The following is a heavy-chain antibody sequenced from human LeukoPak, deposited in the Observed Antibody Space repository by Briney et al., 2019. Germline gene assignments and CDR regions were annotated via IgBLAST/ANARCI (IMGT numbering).Heavy chain of an antibody. CDR1: GGSISSYY. D-gene: IGHD6-19*01. V-gene: IGHV4-59*08. Sequence: SETLSLTCTVSGGSISSYYWSWIRQPPGKGLEWIGYIYYSGSTNYNSSLKSRVTISVDTSKNQFSLKLSSVTAADTAVYYCARGSSGWYGSKWFDPWGQGTLVTVSS. J-gene: IGHJ5*02. CDR3: ARGSSGWYGSKWFDP. CDR2: IYYSGST.